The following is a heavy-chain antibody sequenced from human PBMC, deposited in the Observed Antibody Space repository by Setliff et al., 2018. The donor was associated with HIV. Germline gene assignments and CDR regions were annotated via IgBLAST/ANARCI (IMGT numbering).Heavy chain of an antibody. CDR1: GFIFSDSA. CDR3: ARQGVAGYYYYYMDV. D-gene: IGHD2-15*01. CDR2: IRSKANSYAT. J-gene: IGHJ6*03. V-gene: IGHV3-73*01. Sequence: LRLSCAASGFIFSDSAMHWVRQASGKGLEWVGRIRSKANSYATMYAASVKGRFAISRDDSNNTAYLQMNSLEIEDTAVYYCARQGVAGYYYYYMDVWGKGTTVTVSS.